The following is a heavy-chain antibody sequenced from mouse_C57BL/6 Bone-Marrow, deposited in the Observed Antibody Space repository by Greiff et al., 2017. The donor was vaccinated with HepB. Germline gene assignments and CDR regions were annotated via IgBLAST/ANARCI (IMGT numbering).Heavy chain of an antibody. CDR1: GYTFTDYY. CDR3: ARMEGTTVVVDY. D-gene: IGHD1-1*01. J-gene: IGHJ2*01. CDR2: INPNNGGT. Sequence: EVQLQQSGPELVKPGASVKISCKASGYTFTDYYMNWVKQRPGEGLEWIGDINPNNGGTSYNQKFKGKATLTVDKSSSTAYMELRSLTSEDSAVYYCARMEGTTVVVDYWGKGTTVTVSS. V-gene: IGHV1-26*01.